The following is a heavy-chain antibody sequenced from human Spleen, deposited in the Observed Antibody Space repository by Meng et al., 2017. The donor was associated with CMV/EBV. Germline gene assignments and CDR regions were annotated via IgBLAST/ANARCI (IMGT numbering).Heavy chain of an antibody. V-gene: IGHV2-5*01. CDR3: VRSRGFWSGYYTAFDS. Sequence: FSLTTSGVGVGWIRQPPGKALEWLELIYWSDDKRYSPLLKSRLIITKDTSKNQVVLTMTNMDPVDKATYYCVRSRGFWSGYYTAFDSWGQGTLVTVSS. CDR2: IYWSDDK. J-gene: IGHJ4*02. CDR1: FSLTTSGVG. D-gene: IGHD3-3*01.